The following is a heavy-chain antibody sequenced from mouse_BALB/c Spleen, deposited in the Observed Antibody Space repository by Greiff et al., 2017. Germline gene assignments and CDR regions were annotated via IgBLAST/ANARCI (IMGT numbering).Heavy chain of an antibody. CDR1: GDSITSGY. J-gene: IGHJ4*01. V-gene: IGHV3-8*02. Sequence: EVKLQESGPSLVKPSQTLSLTCSVTGDSITSGYWNWIRKFPGNKLEYMGYISYSGSTYYNPSLKSRISITRDTSKNQYYLQLNSVTTEDTATYYCARGRDFKGGAMDYWGQGTSVTVSS. D-gene: IGHD3-3*01. CDR3: ARGRDFKGGAMDY. CDR2: ISYSGST.